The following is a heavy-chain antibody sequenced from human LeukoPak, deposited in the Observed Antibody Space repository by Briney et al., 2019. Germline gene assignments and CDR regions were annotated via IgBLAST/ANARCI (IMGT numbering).Heavy chain of an antibody. CDR3: AKDGRSTTPGY. CDR2: IGGSGGST. D-gene: IGHD2/OR15-2a*01. J-gene: IGHJ4*02. CDR1: GFTFDDYA. V-gene: IGHV3-23*01. Sequence: PGRSLRLSCAASGFTFDDYAVHWVRQAPGKGLEWVSGIGGSGGSTYYADSVKGRFTISRDNSKNTLYLQMNSLRAEDTAIYYCAKDGRSTTPGYWGQGTLVTVSS.